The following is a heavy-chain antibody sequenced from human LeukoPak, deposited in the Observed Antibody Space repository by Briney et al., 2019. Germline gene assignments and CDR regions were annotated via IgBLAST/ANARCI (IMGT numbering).Heavy chain of an antibody. CDR3: ARVLGEGIQLWPGVGWFDP. D-gene: IGHD5-18*01. CDR2: IIPIPGIA. J-gene: IGHJ5*02. CDR1: GGTFSSYA. V-gene: IGHV1-69*04. Sequence: SVKVSCKASGGTFSSYAISWVRQAPGQGLEWMGRIIPIPGIANYAQKFQGRVTITADKSTSTAYMELSSLRSEDTAVYYCARVLGEGIQLWPGVGWFDPWGQGTLVTVSS.